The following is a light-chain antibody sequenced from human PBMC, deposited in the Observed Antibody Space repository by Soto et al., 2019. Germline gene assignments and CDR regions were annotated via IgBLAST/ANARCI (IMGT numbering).Light chain of an antibody. CDR3: AAWDDSLNGVL. J-gene: IGLJ2*01. CDR2: SND. V-gene: IGLV1-44*01. CDR1: SSNIGRNT. Sequence: QSVLTQPPTASGTPGQRVTISCSGSSSNIGRNTVNWFQHLPGTAPKLLIYSNDQRPSGVPDRFSGSKSGTSASLAISGLQSEDESDYYCAAWDDSLNGVLFGGGTKLTVL.